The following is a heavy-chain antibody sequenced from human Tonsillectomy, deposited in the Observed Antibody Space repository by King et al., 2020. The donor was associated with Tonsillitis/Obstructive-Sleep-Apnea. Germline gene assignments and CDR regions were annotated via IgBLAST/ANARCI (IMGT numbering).Heavy chain of an antibody. CDR1: GFTFNSYA. J-gene: IGHJ4*02. D-gene: IGHD1-26*01. Sequence: VQLVESGGGLIQPGGSLRLSCVASGFTFNSYAMSWVRHAPRRGLEWVSSLSVTGDRTYYADSVKGRFTISRDSSKNTLYLQMNSLRVEATAVYYCETEWEKYRQGGYWGQGTLVSVSS. CDR2: LSVTGDRT. V-gene: IGHV3-23*04. CDR3: ETEWEKYRQGGY.